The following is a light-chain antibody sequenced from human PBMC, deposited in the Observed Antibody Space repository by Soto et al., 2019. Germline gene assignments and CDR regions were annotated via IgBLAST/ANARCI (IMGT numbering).Light chain of an antibody. V-gene: IGKV1-39*01. CDR1: QSISSY. CDR3: QQSYSTPRT. Sequence: DIQMTQSPSSLSASVGDRVTITCRASQSISSYLNWYQEKPGTAPKLLIYDASSLQSGVPSRFSGSGSGTYFTLTISSLQPEDVATYYCQQSYSTPRTFGQGTEVEIK. J-gene: IGKJ1*01. CDR2: DAS.